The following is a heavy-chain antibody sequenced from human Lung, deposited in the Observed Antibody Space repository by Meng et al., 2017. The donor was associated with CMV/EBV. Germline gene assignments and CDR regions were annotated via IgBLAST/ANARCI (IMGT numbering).Heavy chain of an antibody. CDR2: IDIDGRDI. CDR1: GFALGSYW. V-gene: IGHV3-74*03. J-gene: IGHJ4*02. CDR3: ARGLEEYLGWEMGY. Sequence: VQLLEAGGGLVQPGGSLCLSCAVSGFALGSYWMHWVGQAPGKGLEWVSRIDIDGRDITYADSVKGRFTISRDTAKNMLYLEMNSLRVEDTAVYYCARGLEEYLGWEMGYWGQGTLVTVSS. D-gene: IGHD2/OR15-2a*01.